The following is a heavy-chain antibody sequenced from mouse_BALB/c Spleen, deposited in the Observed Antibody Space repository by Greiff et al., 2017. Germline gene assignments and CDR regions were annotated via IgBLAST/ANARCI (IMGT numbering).Heavy chain of an antibody. V-gene: IGHV10-1*02. CDR2: IRSKSNNYAT. J-gene: IGHJ4*01. CDR3: VRHGYYVMDY. CDR1: GFTFNTYA. Sequence: DVHLVESGGGLVQPKGSLKLSCAASGFTFNTYAMNWVRQAPGKGLEWVARIRSKSNNYATYYADSVKDRFTISRDDSQSMLYLQMNNLKTEDTAMYYCVRHGYYVMDYWGQGTSVTVSS.